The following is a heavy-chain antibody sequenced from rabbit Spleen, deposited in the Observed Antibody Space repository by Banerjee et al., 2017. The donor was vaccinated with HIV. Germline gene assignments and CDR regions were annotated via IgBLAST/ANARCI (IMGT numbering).Heavy chain of an antibody. D-gene: IGHD8-1*01. CDR3: ARMSNVGSSYYFGMDL. CDR2: IYAGSSGTT. Sequence: QSLEESGGDLVKPGGSLTLTCKASGFSFSSNYWICWVRQAPGKGLEWIACIYAGSSGTTYYASWAKGRFTISKTSSTTVTLQMTSLTAADTATYFCARMSNVGSSYYFGMDLWGQGTLVTVS. V-gene: IGHV1S40*01. CDR1: GFSFSSNYW. J-gene: IGHJ6*01.